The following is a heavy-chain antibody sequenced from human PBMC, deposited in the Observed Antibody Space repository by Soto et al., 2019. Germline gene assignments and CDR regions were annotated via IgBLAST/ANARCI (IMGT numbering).Heavy chain of an antibody. Sequence: SVKVSCKASGGTFSSYTISWVRQAPGQGLEWMGRIIPILGIANYAQKFQGRVTITADKSTSTAYMELSSLRSEDTAVYYCALLLVPGRSFDYWGQGTLVTVFS. CDR1: GGTFSSYT. D-gene: IGHD6-13*01. J-gene: IGHJ4*02. V-gene: IGHV1-69*02. CDR2: IIPILGIA. CDR3: ALLLVPGRSFDY.